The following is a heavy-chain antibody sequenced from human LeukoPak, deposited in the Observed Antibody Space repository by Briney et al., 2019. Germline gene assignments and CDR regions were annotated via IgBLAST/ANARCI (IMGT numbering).Heavy chain of an antibody. Sequence: PSETLSLTCTVSGGSISSGGYYWSWIRQPPGKGLEWIGYIYYSGSTNYNPSLKSRVTISVDTSKNQFSLKLSSVTAADTAVYYCASSSTGGLDYFDYWGQGTLVTVSS. CDR2: IYYSGST. CDR3: ASSSTGGLDYFDY. D-gene: IGHD7-27*01. V-gene: IGHV4-61*08. J-gene: IGHJ4*02. CDR1: GGSISSGGYY.